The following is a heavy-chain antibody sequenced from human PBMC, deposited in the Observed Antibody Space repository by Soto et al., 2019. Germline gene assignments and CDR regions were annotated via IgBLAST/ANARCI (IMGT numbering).Heavy chain of an antibody. CDR2: IIPIFGTA. CDR1: GGPFRSYS. CDR3: ARDGGRHSGGIDY. V-gene: IGHV1-69*01. J-gene: IGHJ4*02. Sequence: QVQLVQSGAEVKKPGSSVKVSCKASGGPFRSYSINWVRQAPGQGLEWRGEIIPIFGTANYAQKFQGRVTITADESTSTAYMELSSLRSEDTAVYYCARDGGRHSGGIDYWGQGTLVTVSS. D-gene: IGHD1-26*01.